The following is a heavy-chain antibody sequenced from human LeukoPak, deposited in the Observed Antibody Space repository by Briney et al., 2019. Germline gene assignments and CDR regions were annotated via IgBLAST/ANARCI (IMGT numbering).Heavy chain of an antibody. D-gene: IGHD2/OR15-2a*01. J-gene: IGHJ4*02. V-gene: IGHV3-74*01. CDR2: INSDGSWT. CDR1: GNYW. CDR3: VSFYETY. Sequence: GGSLRLSCAASGNYWMHWARQAPGKGLVWVSHINSDGSWTSYADSVKGRFTISKDNAKNTVYLQMNSLRAEDTAVYYCVSFYETYWGRGTLVTVSS.